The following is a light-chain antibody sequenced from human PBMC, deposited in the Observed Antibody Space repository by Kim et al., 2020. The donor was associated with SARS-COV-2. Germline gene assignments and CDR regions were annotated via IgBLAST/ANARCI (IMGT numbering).Light chain of an antibody. CDR3: MQDTQRLT. Sequence: DIVMTQSPLSLPVTLGQPASISCRSSQSPVHTDGNIYLSWFHQRPGQSPRRLIYKVSTRDSGVPDRFSGSGSGTDFTLQISRVEAEDVGVYYCMQDTQRLTFGGGTKVDIK. V-gene: IGKV2-30*02. J-gene: IGKJ4*01. CDR1: QSPVHTDGNIY. CDR2: KVS.